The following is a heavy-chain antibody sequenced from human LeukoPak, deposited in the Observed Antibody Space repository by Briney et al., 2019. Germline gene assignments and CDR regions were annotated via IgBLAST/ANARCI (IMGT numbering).Heavy chain of an antibody. J-gene: IGHJ4*02. CDR1: GFTFSPHY. D-gene: IGHD4-17*01. V-gene: IGHV3-72*01. Sequence: GGSLRLSCVASGFTFSPHYMDWVRQSPGQGVEWVGLIRNKADGYTTIYAASVKGRFTISRDDSKKSVYLQMDSLKTEDTAVYYCGDLGSTGTDHWGQGTLVTVSS. CDR3: GDLGSTGTDH. CDR2: IRNKADGYTT.